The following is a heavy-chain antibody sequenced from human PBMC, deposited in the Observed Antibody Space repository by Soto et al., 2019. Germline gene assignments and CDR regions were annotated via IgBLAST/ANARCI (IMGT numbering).Heavy chain of an antibody. Sequence: EVQLLESGGGLVQPGGSLRLSCAASGFTFSSYAMSWVRQAPGKGLEWVSAISGSGGSTYYADSVKGRFTISRDNSKNTLYLQMNSLRAEDTAVYYCAKDPPRYSSSWPLGWDYWGQGTLVTVSS. V-gene: IGHV3-23*01. CDR3: AKDPPRYSSSWPLGWDY. CDR1: GFTFSSYA. J-gene: IGHJ4*02. CDR2: ISGSGGST. D-gene: IGHD6-13*01.